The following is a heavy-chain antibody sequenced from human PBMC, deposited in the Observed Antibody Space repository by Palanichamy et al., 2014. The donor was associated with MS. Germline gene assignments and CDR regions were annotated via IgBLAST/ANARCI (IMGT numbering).Heavy chain of an antibody. CDR3: ARQYRLFCSSASCAYVASDI. J-gene: IGHJ3*02. CDR1: GGSVSSGRHY. Sequence: QVQMQESGPGLVKPSETLSLTCTVSGGSVSSGRHYWSWIRQPPGKGLEWIGRIFTNGDTAYNPSLKGRLTISIDTSKNQFSLKLSSVTAADTAMYYCARQYRLFCSSASCAYVASDIWGQGTMVTVSS. V-gene: IGHV4-61*01. CDR2: IFTNGDT. D-gene: IGHD2-2*01.